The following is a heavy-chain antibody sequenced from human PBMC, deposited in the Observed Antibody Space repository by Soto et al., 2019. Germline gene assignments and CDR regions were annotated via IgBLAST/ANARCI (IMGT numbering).Heavy chain of an antibody. Sequence: GGSLRLSCAASGFTFNNYAMSWVRQAPGKGLEWVSSITGSGGGTYYAASVKGRFTISRDNSNTTLYLQMSGLRAEDTAVYFCAKNPLGGFWSGKEYFDYWGQGTLVTVSS. CDR3: AKNPLGGFWSGKEYFDY. CDR1: GFTFNNYA. V-gene: IGHV3-23*01. CDR2: ITGSGGGT. D-gene: IGHD3-3*01. J-gene: IGHJ4*02.